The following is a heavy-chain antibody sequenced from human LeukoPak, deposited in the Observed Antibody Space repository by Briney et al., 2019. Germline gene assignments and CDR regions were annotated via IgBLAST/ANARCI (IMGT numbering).Heavy chain of an antibody. CDR2: IKQDGSEE. Sequence: GGSLRLSCAASGFTFSSYWMSWVRQAPGKGLEWVANIKQDGSEEVYVDSVKGRFTISRDSSKNTLYLQMNSLRAEDTAVYYCAKDRYSGSGSYYAYYYYGMDVWGQGTTVTVSS. CDR3: AKDRYSGSGSYYAYYYYGMDV. V-gene: IGHV3-7*05. J-gene: IGHJ6*02. D-gene: IGHD3-10*01. CDR1: GFTFSSYW.